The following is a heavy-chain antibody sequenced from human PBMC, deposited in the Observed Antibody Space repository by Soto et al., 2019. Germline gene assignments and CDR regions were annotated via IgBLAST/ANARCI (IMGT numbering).Heavy chain of an antibody. D-gene: IGHD3-16*01. V-gene: IGHV1-18*01. CDR2: ISAYNDYT. J-gene: IGHJ6*02. CDR1: GYTFIRYG. CDR3: ARGGYYDNVWGKLSDHGLDV. Sequence: QVQLVQSAAEVKKPGASVKVSCKASGYTFIRYGIAWVRQAPGQGLEWLGWISAYNDYTIYTQKLQGRVTMTTDTSSNTVYMELRSLGSDDTAVYYCARGGYYDNVWGKLSDHGLDVWGQGTTVPVSS.